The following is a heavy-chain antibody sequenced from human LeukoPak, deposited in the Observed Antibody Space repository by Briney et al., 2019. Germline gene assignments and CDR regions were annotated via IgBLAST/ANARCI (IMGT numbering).Heavy chain of an antibody. CDR2: ISGSGGST. CDR3: AKDLPYYDSSGYYYSHGY. V-gene: IGHV3-23*01. CDR1: GFTFSSYA. Sequence: GGSLRLSCAASGFTFSSYAMSWVHQAPGKGLEWVSAISGSGGSTYYADSVKGRFTISRDNSKNTLYLQMNSLRAEDTAVYYCAKDLPYYDSSGYYYSHGYWGQGTLVTVSS. J-gene: IGHJ4*02. D-gene: IGHD3-22*01.